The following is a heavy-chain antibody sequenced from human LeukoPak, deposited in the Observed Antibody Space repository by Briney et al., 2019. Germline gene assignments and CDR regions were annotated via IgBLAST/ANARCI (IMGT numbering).Heavy chain of an antibody. CDR2: IIPIFGTA. J-gene: IGHJ6*03. CDR3: ARGSAYSGSYYYYYYMDV. D-gene: IGHD1-26*01. CDR1: GGTFSSYA. Sequence: SVKVSCKASGGTFSSYAISWVRQAPGQGLEWMGGIIPIFGTANYAQSLQGRVTITTDESTSTAYMELSSLRSEDTAVYYCARGSAYSGSYYYYYYMDVWGKGTTVTVSS. V-gene: IGHV1-69*05.